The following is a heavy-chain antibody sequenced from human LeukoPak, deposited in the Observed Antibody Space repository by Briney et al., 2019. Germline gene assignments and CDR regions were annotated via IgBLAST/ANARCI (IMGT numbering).Heavy chain of an antibody. V-gene: IGHV1-3*03. CDR3: ARRGREFGGYFYYMDV. Sequence: AASVKVSCKASGYTFTSYAMHWVRQAPGQRLEWMGWINAGNGNTKYSQEFQGRVTITRDTSASTAYKEMSSLRSEGMAVYYWARRGREFGGYFYYMDVWGKGTTVTVSS. J-gene: IGHJ6*03. D-gene: IGHD3-22*01. CDR2: INAGNGNT. CDR1: GYTFTSYA.